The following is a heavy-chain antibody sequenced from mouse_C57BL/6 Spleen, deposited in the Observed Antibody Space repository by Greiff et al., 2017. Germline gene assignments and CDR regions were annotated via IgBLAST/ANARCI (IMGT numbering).Heavy chain of an antibody. CDR1: GYTFTSYW. J-gene: IGHJ2*01. CDR2: IHPNSGST. V-gene: IGHV1-64*01. D-gene: IGHD6-1*01. CDR3: SRSASGDYFDY. Sequence: QVQLQQPGAELVKPGASVKLSCKASGYTFTSYWMHWVKQRPGQGLEWIGMIHPNSGSTNYNEKFKSKATLTVDKSSSAAYMQLSSLTAEDSAVYYCSRSASGDYFDYWGQGTTLTVSS.